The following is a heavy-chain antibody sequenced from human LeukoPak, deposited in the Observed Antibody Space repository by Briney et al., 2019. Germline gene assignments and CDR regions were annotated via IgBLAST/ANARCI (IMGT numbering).Heavy chain of an antibody. J-gene: IGHJ4*02. CDR1: GFTFSSYS. V-gene: IGHV3-21*04. Sequence: GGSLRLSCAASGFTFSSYSMNWVRQAPGKGLEWVSSISSSSSYIYYADSVKGRFTISRDNAKNTLYLQMNSLRAEDTAVYYCAKGTVYYYDSSGYYLDYWGQGTLVTVSS. D-gene: IGHD3-22*01. CDR2: ISSSSSYI. CDR3: AKGTVYYYDSSGYYLDY.